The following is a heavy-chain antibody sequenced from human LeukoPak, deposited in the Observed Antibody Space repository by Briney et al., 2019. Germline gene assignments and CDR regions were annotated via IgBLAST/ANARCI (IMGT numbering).Heavy chain of an antibody. D-gene: IGHD3-10*01. J-gene: IGHJ4*02. CDR1: GGTFSSYA. CDR3: AKYYYGSGSPNFDY. Sequence: SVKVSCKASGGTFSSYAISWVRQAPGQGLEWMGGIIPIFGTANYAQKFQGRVTITADESTSTAYMELSSLRSEDTAVYYCAKYYYGSGSPNFDYWGQGTLVTVSS. V-gene: IGHV1-69*13. CDR2: IIPIFGTA.